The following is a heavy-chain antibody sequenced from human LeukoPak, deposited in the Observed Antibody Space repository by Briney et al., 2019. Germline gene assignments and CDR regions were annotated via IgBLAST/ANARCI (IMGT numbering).Heavy chain of an antibody. CDR1: GGSISSYH. Sequence: PSQTLSLTCTVSGGSISSYHWIWIRQPPGNGLEWIGYLHYSGSTNYNPSLKSRVTTSVDTSKKQFSLKLRSVTAADTAVYYCARSVSWGLLVRDDAFDIWGQGTMVTVSS. D-gene: IGHD2-21*01. CDR2: LHYSGST. V-gene: IGHV4-59*08. J-gene: IGHJ3*02. CDR3: ARSVSWGLLVRDDAFDI.